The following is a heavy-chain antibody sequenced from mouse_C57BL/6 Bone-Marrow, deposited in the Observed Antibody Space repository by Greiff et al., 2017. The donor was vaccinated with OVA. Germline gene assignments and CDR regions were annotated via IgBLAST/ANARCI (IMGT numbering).Heavy chain of an antibody. Sequence: VQLQQSGPGLVQPSQRLSITCTVSGFSLTSYGVQCVRQSPGPRLVWLGVIWTGGSTDYNAAFISRLSISKDNSKSQVFFKMNSLQADDTAIYYCARNYGSSYEDFDYWGQGTTLTVSS. D-gene: IGHD1-1*01. CDR2: IWTGGST. CDR1: GFSLTSYG. V-gene: IGHV2-2*01. CDR3: ARNYGSSYEDFDY. J-gene: IGHJ2*01.